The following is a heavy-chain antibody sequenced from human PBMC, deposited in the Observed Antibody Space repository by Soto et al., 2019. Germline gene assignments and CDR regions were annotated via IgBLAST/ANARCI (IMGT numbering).Heavy chain of an antibody. D-gene: IGHD6-13*01. J-gene: IGHJ6*03. CDR1: GGTISSYY. Sequence: SETLSLTCTVSGGTISSYYWSWIRQPPGKGLEWIGDIYYSGSTNYNPSLKSRVTISGDTSKNQFYLKLSSMTAADTAAYYCARGSATDSSSWYYYSSYYMDVWGKGTPVTVSS. CDR3: ARGSATDSSSWYYYSSYYMDV. V-gene: IGHV4-59*01. CDR2: IYYSGST.